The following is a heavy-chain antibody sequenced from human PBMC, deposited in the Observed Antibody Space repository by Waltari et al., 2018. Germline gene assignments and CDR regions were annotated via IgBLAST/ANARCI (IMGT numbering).Heavy chain of an antibody. CDR3: ARDRGYSGYDLLDAFDI. CDR2: IYYSGST. J-gene: IGHJ3*02. V-gene: IGHV4-30-4*08. D-gene: IGHD5-12*01. CDR1: GGSISGADYY. Sequence: QVQLQESGPGLVKPSQTLSLICTVSGGSISGADYYWSWVRQPPGKGLEWIGYIYYSGSTYYNTSLKSRVTISVDTSKNQFSLKLSSVTAADTDVYYCARDRGYSGYDLLDAFDIWGLGTIVTVSS.